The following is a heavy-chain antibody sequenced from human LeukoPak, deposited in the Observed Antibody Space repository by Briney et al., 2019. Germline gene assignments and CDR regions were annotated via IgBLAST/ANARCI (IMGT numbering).Heavy chain of an antibody. V-gene: IGHV3-9*03. J-gene: IGHJ4*02. CDR3: AKAYSSSWYQYYFDY. Sequence: GGSLRLSCAASGFTFDDYAMHWVRHAPGKGLEWVSGISWNSGSIGYADSVKGRFTISRDNTKNSLYLQMNSLRVEDMALYYCAKAYSSSWYQYYFDYWGQGTLVTVSS. CDR1: GFTFDDYA. CDR2: ISWNSGSI. D-gene: IGHD6-13*01.